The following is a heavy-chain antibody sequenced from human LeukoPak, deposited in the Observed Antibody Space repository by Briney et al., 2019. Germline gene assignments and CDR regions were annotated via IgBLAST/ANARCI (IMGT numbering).Heavy chain of an antibody. CDR3: ARPGSSGWEGVAFDI. Sequence: PSETLSLTCTVSGGSISSGGYYWSWIRQHPGKGLEWIGYIYYSGSTYYNPSLKSRVTISVDTSKNQFSLKLSSVTAADTAVYYCARPGSSGWEGVAFDIWGQGTMVTVSS. D-gene: IGHD6-19*01. CDR1: GGSISSGGYY. V-gene: IGHV4-31*03. CDR2: IYYSGST. J-gene: IGHJ3*02.